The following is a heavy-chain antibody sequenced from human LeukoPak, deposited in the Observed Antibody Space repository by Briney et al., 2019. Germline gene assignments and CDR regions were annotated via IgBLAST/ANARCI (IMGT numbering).Heavy chain of an antibody. J-gene: IGHJ4*02. D-gene: IGHD6-13*01. CDR2: IRYDGSNK. Sequence: PGGSLRLSCAASGFTFGSYGMHWVRQAPGKGLEWVAFIRYDGSNKYYADSVKGRFTISRDNSKNTLYLHMNSLRPEDTAVYFCARDWGLYSSTWFNYFDHWGQGTLVTVSS. CDR1: GFTFGSYG. CDR3: ARDWGLYSSTWFNYFDH. V-gene: IGHV3-30*02.